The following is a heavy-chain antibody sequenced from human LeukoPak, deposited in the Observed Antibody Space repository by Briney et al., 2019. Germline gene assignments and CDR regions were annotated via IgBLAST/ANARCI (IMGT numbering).Heavy chain of an antibody. D-gene: IGHD3-22*01. CDR2: IYSGGTT. CDR3: AKDRSFYYDSSGQGPLVY. V-gene: IGHV3-53*05. J-gene: IGHJ4*02. CDR1: GFTVINNY. Sequence: GGSLRLSCAASGFTVINNYMTWVRQAPGKGLEWVSVIYSGGTTHYADSVKGRFTISRDNSKNTLYLQMNSLRAEDSAVYNCAKDRSFYYDSSGQGPLVYWGQGTLVTVSS.